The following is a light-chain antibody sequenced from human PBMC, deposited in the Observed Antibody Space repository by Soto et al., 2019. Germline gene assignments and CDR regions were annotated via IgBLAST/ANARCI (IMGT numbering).Light chain of an antibody. Sequence: DIVMTQSPLSLPVTPGEPASISCRSSQSLLHSNGYNYLDWYLQKPGQSPQLLFYLASNRASGVPARFSGSGSGTDFTLKIRRVEAEDVGVYYSMQTLQTPKTFGQGTKVEIK. CDR3: MQTLQTPKT. J-gene: IGKJ1*01. CDR1: QSLLHSNGYNY. V-gene: IGKV2-28*01. CDR2: LAS.